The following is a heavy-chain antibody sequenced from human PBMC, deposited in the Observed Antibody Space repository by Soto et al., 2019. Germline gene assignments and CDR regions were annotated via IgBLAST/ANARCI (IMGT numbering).Heavy chain of an antibody. CDR3: ARGCSSTSCYNWYFDL. V-gene: IGHV3-21*01. CDR2: ISSSSSYI. D-gene: IGHD2-2*01. CDR1: GFTFSSYS. J-gene: IGHJ2*01. Sequence: EVQLVESGGGLVKPGGSLRLSCAASGFTFSSYSMNWVRQAPGKGLEXXTSISSSSSYIYYADSVKVRFTISRDNAKNSLYLQMNCLRAEDTAVYYCARGCSSTSCYNWYFDLWGRGTLVTVSS.